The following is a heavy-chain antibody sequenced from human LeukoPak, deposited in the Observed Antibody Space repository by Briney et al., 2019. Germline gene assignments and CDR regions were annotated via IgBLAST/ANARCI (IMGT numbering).Heavy chain of an antibody. D-gene: IGHD3-10*01. V-gene: IGHV3-21*01. CDR1: GFTFSSYS. J-gene: IGHJ6*02. CDR3: AREGTSVTNFYYNGMDV. Sequence: PGGSLRLSCAASGFTFSSYSMKWVSQAPGKGLEWVSSISSSSSYIYYADSVKGRFTISRNNAKNSLYLQMNSLRAEDTAVYYCAREGTSVTNFYYNGMDVWGQGATVTVSS. CDR2: ISSSSSYI.